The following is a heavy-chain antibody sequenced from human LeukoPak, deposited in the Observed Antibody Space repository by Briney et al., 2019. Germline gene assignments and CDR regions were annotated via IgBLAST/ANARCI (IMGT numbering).Heavy chain of an antibody. CDR2: INPNSGGT. Sequence: ASVNGSYNASGYSFTGYYMNWVRQAPGQGLEWMAWINPNSGGTSYAQNFQGRVTMTRDTSISTAYMELSSLRSDDTAVYYCARGIEGTVYYWGQGTLVTVPS. CDR3: ARGIEGTVYY. J-gene: IGHJ4*02. V-gene: IGHV1-2*02. CDR1: GYSFTGYY. D-gene: IGHD5/OR15-5a*01.